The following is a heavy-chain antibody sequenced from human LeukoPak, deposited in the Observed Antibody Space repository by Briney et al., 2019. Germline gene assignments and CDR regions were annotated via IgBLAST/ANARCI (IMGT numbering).Heavy chain of an antibody. CDR2: ISYDGSNK. J-gene: IGHJ4*02. CDR3: ARGSNPYCSGGSCYFDY. V-gene: IGHV3-30-3*01. D-gene: IGHD2-15*01. Sequence: GGSLRLSCAASGFTLSSYAMHWVRQAPGKGLEWVAVISYDGSNKYYADSVKGRFTISRDNSKNTLYLQMNSLRAEDTAVYYCARGSNPYCSGGSCYFDYWGQGTLVTVSS. CDR1: GFTLSSYA.